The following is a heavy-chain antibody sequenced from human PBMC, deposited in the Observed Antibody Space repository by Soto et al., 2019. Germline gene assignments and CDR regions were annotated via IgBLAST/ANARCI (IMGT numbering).Heavy chain of an antibody. CDR1: GFTFSTSG. CDR3: AKDWGSSGWYNWFDP. Sequence: QVQLVESGGGVVQSGRSLRLSCAASGFTFSTSGMHWIHQATGKGLEWVAMISHDGGATYYVDSVKGRFTISRDTDKNTLHLQMDSLRPEDTATYYCAKDWGSSGWYNWFDPWGQGTLVTVSS. D-gene: IGHD6-13*01. J-gene: IGHJ5*02. CDR2: ISHDGGAT. V-gene: IGHV3-30*18.